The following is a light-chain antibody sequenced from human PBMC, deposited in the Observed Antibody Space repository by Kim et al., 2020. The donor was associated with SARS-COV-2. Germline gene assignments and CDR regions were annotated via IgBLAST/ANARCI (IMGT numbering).Light chain of an antibody. Sequence: ASVGDRVTITCRASQSISSWLAWFQQKPGKAPKLLIYKAYSLENGVPSRFSGSGSGTEFTLTISSLQPDDFATYYCQQYNSYPWTFGQGTKVDIK. V-gene: IGKV1-5*03. J-gene: IGKJ1*01. CDR2: KAY. CDR3: QQYNSYPWT. CDR1: QSISSW.